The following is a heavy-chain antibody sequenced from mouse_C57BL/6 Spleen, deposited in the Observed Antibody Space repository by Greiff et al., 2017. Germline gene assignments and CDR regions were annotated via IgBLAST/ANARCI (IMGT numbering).Heavy chain of an antibody. Sequence: QVQLQQPGAELVKPGASVKLSCKASGYTFTSYWMQWVKQRPGQGLEWIGEIDPSDSYTNYNQKFKGKATLTVDTSSSTAYMQLSSLTSEDSAVXYCARGAPYGSSLYYAMDYWVKEPQSPSPQ. CDR2: IDPSDSYT. D-gene: IGHD1-1*01. V-gene: IGHV1-50*01. J-gene: IGHJ4*01. CDR1: GYTFTSYW. CDR3: ARGAPYGSSLYYAMDY.